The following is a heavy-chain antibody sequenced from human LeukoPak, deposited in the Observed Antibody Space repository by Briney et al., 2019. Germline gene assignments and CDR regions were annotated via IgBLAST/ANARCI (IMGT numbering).Heavy chain of an antibody. Sequence: SETLSLTCAVSGGSISSYYWSWIRQPPGKGLEWIGYIYYSGSTNCNPSLKSRVTISVDTSKNQFSLKLSSVTAADTAVYYCARGSYDFWSGYSPYYYYYYGMDVWGQGTTVTVSS. J-gene: IGHJ6*02. CDR1: GGSISSYY. D-gene: IGHD3-3*01. V-gene: IGHV4-59*01. CDR2: IYYSGST. CDR3: ARGSYDFWSGYSPYYYYYYGMDV.